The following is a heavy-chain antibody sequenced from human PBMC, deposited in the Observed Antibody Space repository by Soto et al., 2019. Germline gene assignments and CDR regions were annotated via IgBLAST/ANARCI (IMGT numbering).Heavy chain of an antibody. CDR3: AKDRLGYCSGGSCYGDY. CDR2: ISYDGSNK. J-gene: IGHJ4*02. Sequence: GGSLRLSCAASGFTFSSYSMNWVRQAPGKGLEWVAVISYDGSNKYYADSVKGRFTISRDNSKNTLYLQMNSLRAEDTAVYYCAKDRLGYCSGGSCYGDYWGQGTLVTVSS. V-gene: IGHV3-30*18. CDR1: GFTFSSYS. D-gene: IGHD2-15*01.